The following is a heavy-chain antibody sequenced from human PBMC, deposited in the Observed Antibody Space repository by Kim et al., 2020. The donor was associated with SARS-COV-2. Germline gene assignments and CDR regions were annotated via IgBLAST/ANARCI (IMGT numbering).Heavy chain of an antibody. V-gene: IGHV1-18*04. D-gene: IGHD3-10*01. Sequence: ASVKVSCKASGYTFTSYGISWVRQAPGQGLEWMGWISAYNGNTNYAQKLQGRVTMTTDTSTSTAYMELRSLRSDDTAVYYCARDSLLAYYYGSGERGGYFDYWGQGTLVTVSS. J-gene: IGHJ4*02. CDR1: GYTFTSYG. CDR3: ARDSLLAYYYGSGERGGYFDY. CDR2: ISAYNGNT.